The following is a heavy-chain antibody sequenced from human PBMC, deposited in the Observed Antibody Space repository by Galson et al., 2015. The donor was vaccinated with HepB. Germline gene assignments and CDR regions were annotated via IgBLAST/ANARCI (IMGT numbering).Heavy chain of an antibody. V-gene: IGHV3-49*04. Sequence: SLRLSCAASGFTFGDYAMSWVRQAPGKGLEWVGFIRSKAYGGTTEYAASVKGRFTISRDDSKSIAYLQMNSLKTEDTAVYYCTRADLAAAGSVDYWGQGTLVTVSS. CDR3: TRADLAAAGSVDY. CDR2: IRSKAYGGTT. D-gene: IGHD6-13*01. CDR1: GFTFGDYA. J-gene: IGHJ4*02.